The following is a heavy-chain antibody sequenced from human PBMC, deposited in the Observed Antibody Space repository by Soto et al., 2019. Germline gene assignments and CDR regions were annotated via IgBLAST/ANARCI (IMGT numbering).Heavy chain of an antibody. J-gene: IGHJ5*02. D-gene: IGHD2-2*01. CDR1: GGTFSSYT. CDR2: IIPILGIA. CDR3: AIDIVVVPAAPRPNWLDP. V-gene: IGHV1-69*08. Sequence: QVQLVQSGAEVKKPGSSVKVSCKASGGTFSSYTISWVRQAPGQGLEWMGRIIPILGIANYAQKFQGRVTITADKATSTAYMELSSLRSEDPAVYYCAIDIVVVPAAPRPNWLDPWGQGTLVTVSS.